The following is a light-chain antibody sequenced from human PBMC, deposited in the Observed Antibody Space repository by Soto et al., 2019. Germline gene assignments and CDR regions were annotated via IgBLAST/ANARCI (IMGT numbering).Light chain of an antibody. V-gene: IGLV1-40*01. CDR1: SYNIGAGYD. CDR3: QSYDSSLIYV. CDR2: GNI. Sequence: QSVLTQPPSVSGAPGQRVTISCTGSSYNIGAGYDVHWYQQLPGTAPKLLIYGNINRPSGVPDRFSGSQSGTSASLAITGLQAEDETDYYCQSYDSSLIYVFGTGTKLTVL. J-gene: IGLJ1*01.